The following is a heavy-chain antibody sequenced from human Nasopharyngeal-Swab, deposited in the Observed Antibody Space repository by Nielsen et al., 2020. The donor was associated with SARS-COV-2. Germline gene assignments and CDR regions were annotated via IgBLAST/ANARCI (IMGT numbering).Heavy chain of an antibody. V-gene: IGHV5-51*01. J-gene: IGHJ3*01. CDR3: ARHPRNYYGGNVYRDDTFDL. Sequence: GGSLRLSCKGSGYSFTTYWIAWVRQMTGEGLEWMGTIYPANSETAYSPSFQGQVTISADRSVTTAYLQWSSLKASDSAVYYCARHPRNYYGGNVYRDDTFDLWGQGTMVTVSS. CDR1: GYSFTTYW. CDR2: IYPANSET. D-gene: IGHD3-22*01.